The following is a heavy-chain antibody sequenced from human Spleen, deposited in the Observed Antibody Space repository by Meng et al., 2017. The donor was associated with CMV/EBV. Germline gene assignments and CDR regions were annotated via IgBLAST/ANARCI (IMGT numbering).Heavy chain of an antibody. CDR2: LNTNTGNP. CDR1: GYTITRYA. Sequence: KASGYTITRYAVNWVPQAPGQGLEWMGWLNTNTGNPTYAQGFTGRFVFSLDTSVSTAYLQISSLKAEDTAVYYCARDFCSGGSCSDYWGQGTLVTVSS. J-gene: IGHJ4*02. CDR3: ARDFCSGGSCSDY. D-gene: IGHD2-15*01. V-gene: IGHV7-4-1*02.